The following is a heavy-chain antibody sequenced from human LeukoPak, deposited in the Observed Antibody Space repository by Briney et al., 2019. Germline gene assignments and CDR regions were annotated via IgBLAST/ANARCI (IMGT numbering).Heavy chain of an antibody. CDR1: GYTFTSYD. CDR2: MNPNSGNT. Sequence: ASVKVSCKASGYTFTSYDINWVRQATGQGLEWMGWMNPNSGNTGYAQKFQGRITITADKSTSTAYMELSSLRSEDTAVYYCARDQYYDSSGYYPPLGYWGQGTLVTVSS. D-gene: IGHD3-22*01. J-gene: IGHJ4*02. CDR3: ARDQYYDSSGYYPPLGY. V-gene: IGHV1-8*01.